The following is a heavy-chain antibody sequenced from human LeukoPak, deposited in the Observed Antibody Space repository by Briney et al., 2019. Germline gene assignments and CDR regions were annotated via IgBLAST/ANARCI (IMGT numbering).Heavy chain of an antibody. V-gene: IGHV4-59*01. D-gene: IGHD3-22*01. J-gene: IGHJ3*02. Sequence: SETLSLTCTVSGGSISSYYWSWIRQPPGKGLEWIGYIYYSGSTNYNPSLKSRVTISVDTSKNQFSLKLSSVTAADTAVYYCARVRYYDSSGYESAFDIWGQGTMVTASS. CDR1: GGSISSYY. CDR2: IYYSGST. CDR3: ARVRYYDSSGYESAFDI.